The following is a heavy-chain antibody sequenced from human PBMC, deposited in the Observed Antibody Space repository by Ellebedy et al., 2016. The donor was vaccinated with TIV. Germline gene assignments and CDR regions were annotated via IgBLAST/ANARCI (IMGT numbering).Heavy chain of an antibody. CDR1: GFTLSSYS. D-gene: IGHD2-15*01. J-gene: IGHJ6*02. Sequence: PGGSLRLSCAASGFTLSSYSINWVRQAPGKGLEWVSYISSSSSTIYYADSVKGRFTISRDNAKNSLYLQMNSLRDEDTAVYYCARCCSNGSCYYYYGMDVWGQGTTVTVSS. V-gene: IGHV3-48*02. CDR3: ARCCSNGSCYYYYGMDV. CDR2: ISSSSSTI.